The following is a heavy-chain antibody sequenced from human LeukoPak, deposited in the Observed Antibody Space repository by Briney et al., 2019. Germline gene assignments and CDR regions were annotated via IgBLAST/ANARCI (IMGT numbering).Heavy chain of an antibody. CDR1: GYTFTSYD. Sequence: ASVTVSCKASGYTFTSYDINWVRRAPGQGLEWMGWMNPNSGNTGYAQKFQGRVTMTRNTSISTAYMELSSLRSEDTAVYYCARDGIAAAGTYYYYYGMDVWGQGTTVTVSS. CDR2: MNPNSGNT. CDR3: ARDGIAAAGTYYYYYGMDV. J-gene: IGHJ6*02. D-gene: IGHD6-13*01. V-gene: IGHV1-8*01.